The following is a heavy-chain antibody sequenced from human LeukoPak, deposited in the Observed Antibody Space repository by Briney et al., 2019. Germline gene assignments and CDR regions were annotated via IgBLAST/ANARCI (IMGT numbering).Heavy chain of an antibody. Sequence: PSETLSLTSAVYGGSFSGYYWSWIRQPQGKGLEWIGEINHSGSTNYNPSLKSRVTISVDTSKNQFSLKLSSVTAADTAVYYCARWGSGWYYFDYWGQGTLVTVSS. CDR2: INHSGST. J-gene: IGHJ4*02. CDR3: ARWGSGWYYFDY. D-gene: IGHD6-19*01. CDR1: GGSFSGYY. V-gene: IGHV4-34*01.